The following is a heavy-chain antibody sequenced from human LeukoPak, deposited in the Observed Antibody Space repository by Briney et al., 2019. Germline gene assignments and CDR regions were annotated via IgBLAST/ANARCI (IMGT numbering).Heavy chain of an antibody. J-gene: IGHJ6*02. CDR2: INPNSGGT. CDR3: ARDSVEWELLSRYGMDV. V-gene: IGHV1-2*02. CDR1: GYTFTSYG. Sequence: GASVKVSCKASGYTFTSYGISWVRQAPGQGLEWMGWINPNSGGTNYAQKFQGRVTMTRDTSISTAYMELSRLRSDDTAVYYCARDSVEWELLSRYGMDVWGQGTTVTVSS. D-gene: IGHD1-26*01.